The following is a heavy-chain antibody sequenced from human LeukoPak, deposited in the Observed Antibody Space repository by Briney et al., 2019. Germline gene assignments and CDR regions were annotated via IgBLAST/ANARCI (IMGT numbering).Heavy chain of an antibody. J-gene: IGHJ4*02. CDR1: GFTFSSYA. D-gene: IGHD6-25*01. CDR3: AKDLDIGAASDY. CDR2: ISAGGDST. Sequence: GGSLRLSCAASGFTFSSYAMSWVRQAPGKGLEWVSTISAGGDSTYYADSVKGRFTISRDNSKNTLYLQMNSLSAEDTAVYYWAKDLDIGAASDYGGRGTLVTVSS. V-gene: IGHV3-23*01.